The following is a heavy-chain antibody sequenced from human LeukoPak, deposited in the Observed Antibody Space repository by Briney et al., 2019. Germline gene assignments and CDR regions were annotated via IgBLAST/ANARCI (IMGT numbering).Heavy chain of an antibody. J-gene: IGHJ1*01. D-gene: IGHD3-16*01. V-gene: IGHV3-66*01. CDR1: GXXVXXXY. CDR2: IYSXXGT. Sequence: GGSLRLSCVVXGXXVXXXYXXXXXXAPGXXXEWVXVIYSXXGTYYADSVKGRFTISRDNSKNTLYLQMNSLRAEXTAIYYCAKYWGESWGQGTLVTVSS. CDR3: AKYWGES.